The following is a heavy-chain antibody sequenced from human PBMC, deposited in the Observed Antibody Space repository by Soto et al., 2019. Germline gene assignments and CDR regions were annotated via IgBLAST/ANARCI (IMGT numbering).Heavy chain of an antibody. CDR2: ISAYNGNT. D-gene: IGHD3-9*01. V-gene: IGHV1-18*01. J-gene: IGHJ3*02. CDR1: GYTFTSYG. CDR3: ARLNYDIVRAFDI. Sequence: AASVKVSCKASGYTFTSYGISWVRQAPGQGLEWMGWISAYNGNTKYTQKVQGRVTMTTDTSTSTAYMELRSLRSDDTAVYYCARLNYDIVRAFDIWGQGTMVTVSS.